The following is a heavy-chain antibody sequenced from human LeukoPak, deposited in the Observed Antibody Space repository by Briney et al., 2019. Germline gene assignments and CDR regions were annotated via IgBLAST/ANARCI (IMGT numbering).Heavy chain of an antibody. D-gene: IGHD1-26*01. J-gene: IGHJ3*02. CDR3: ARAGLWELPRYAFDI. V-gene: IGHV1-46*01. Sequence: ASVKVSCKASGYTFTSYYMHWVRQAPGQGLEWMGIINPSGGSTSYAQKFQGRVTMTRDMSTSTVYMELSSLRSEDTAVYYCARAGLWELPRYAFDIWGQGTMVTVSS. CDR2: INPSGGST. CDR1: GYTFTSYY.